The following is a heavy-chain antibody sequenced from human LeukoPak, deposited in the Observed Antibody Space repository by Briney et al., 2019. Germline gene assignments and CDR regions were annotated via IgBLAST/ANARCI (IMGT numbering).Heavy chain of an antibody. D-gene: IGHD1-26*01. V-gene: IGHV3-23*01. CDR1: GFTFSSNA. CDR2: ISGSGGNT. CDR3: AKDRGLVGSTPSNFDY. J-gene: IGHJ4*02. Sequence: GGSLRLSCAASGFTFSSNAMNWVRQAPGKGLEWVSGISGSGGNTYSADSVKGRFTISRDNSKKTVYLQMNSLRAEDTAVYYYAKDRGLVGSTPSNFDYWGQGTLVTVSS.